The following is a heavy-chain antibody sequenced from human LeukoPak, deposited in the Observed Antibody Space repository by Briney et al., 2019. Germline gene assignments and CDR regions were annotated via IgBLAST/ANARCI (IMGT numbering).Heavy chain of an antibody. V-gene: IGHV1-46*01. J-gene: IGHJ6*03. CDR1: GYTFTSYY. Sequence: ASVKVSCXASGYTFTSYYMHWVRQAPGQGLEWMGIINPSGGSTSYAQKFQGRVTMTRDTSISTAYMELSRLRSDDTAVYYCARALYYYMDVWGKGTTVTVSS. CDR3: ARALYYYMDV. CDR2: INPSGGST.